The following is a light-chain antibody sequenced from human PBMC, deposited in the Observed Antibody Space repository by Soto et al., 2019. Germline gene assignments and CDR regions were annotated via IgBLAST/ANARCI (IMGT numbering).Light chain of an antibody. CDR1: SSNIGSNT. CDR2: NNN. CDR3: AARDDSLNAWV. V-gene: IGLV1-44*01. J-gene: IGLJ3*02. Sequence: QSVLTQPPSASGTPGQRVTISCSGSSSNIGSNTVNWYQQLPGTTPKLLIYNNNQRPSGVPDRISGSKSGTSASLAISGLQSDDEADYYCAARDDSLNAWVFGGGTKVTVL.